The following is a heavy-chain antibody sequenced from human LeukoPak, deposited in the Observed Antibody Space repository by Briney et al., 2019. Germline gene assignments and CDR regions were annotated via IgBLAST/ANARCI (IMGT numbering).Heavy chain of an antibody. CDR2: ISYDGSNK. CDR3: ARDGATVTI. D-gene: IGHD4-17*01. CDR1: GFTFSSYA. Sequence: GGSLRLSCAASGFTFSSYAMHWVRQAPGKGLEWVAVISYDGSNKYYADSVKGRFTISRDNSKNTLYLQMNSLRSDDTAVYYCARDGATVTIWGQGTLVTVSS. V-gene: IGHV3-30-3*01. J-gene: IGHJ4*02.